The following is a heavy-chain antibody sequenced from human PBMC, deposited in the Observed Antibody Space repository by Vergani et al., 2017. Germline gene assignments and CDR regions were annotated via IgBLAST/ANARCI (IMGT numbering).Heavy chain of an antibody. V-gene: IGHV3-48*01. CDR1: GFTFSSYS. CDR3: AKVPYSSSSYYFDY. CDR2: ISSSSSTI. Sequence: EVQLVESGGGLVQPGGSLRLSCAASGFTFSSYSMNWVRQAPGKGLEWVSYISSSSSTIYYADSVKGRFTISRDNAKNSLYLQMNSLRAEDTAVYYCAKVPYSSSSYYFDYWGQGTLVTVSS. D-gene: IGHD6-13*01. J-gene: IGHJ4*02.